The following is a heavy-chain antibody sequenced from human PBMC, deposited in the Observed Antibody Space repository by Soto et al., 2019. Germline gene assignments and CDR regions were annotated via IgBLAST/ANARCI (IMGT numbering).Heavy chain of an antibody. CDR1: GCTFNNYA. Sequence: GGSLRRSCAASGCTFNNYAMTWVRHAPGQEPEWVSTISGSGDSTYYADSFQGRFTISRDNSKNTLFLQMSNRRAEYTAVYYCAKAAVVLMMAAIAWDNWFDPWGQGTLVNVSS. CDR3: AKAAVVLMMAAIAWDNWFDP. V-gene: IGHV3-23*01. D-gene: IGHD2-8*01. J-gene: IGHJ5*02. CDR2: ISGSGDST.